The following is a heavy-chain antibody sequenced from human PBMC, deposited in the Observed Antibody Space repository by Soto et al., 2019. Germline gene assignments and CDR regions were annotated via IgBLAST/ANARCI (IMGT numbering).Heavy chain of an antibody. D-gene: IGHD4-17*01. CDR2: ISSSGSTI. CDR3: ARGATVTTSFLGYYYYGMDV. CDR1: GFTFSDYY. J-gene: IGHJ6*02. V-gene: IGHV3-11*01. Sequence: GGSLRLSCAASGFTFSDYYISWIRQAPGKGLEWVSYISSSGSTIYYADSVKGRFTISRDNAKNSLYLQMNSLRAEDTAVYYCARGATVTTSFLGYYYYGMDVWGQGTTVTVSS.